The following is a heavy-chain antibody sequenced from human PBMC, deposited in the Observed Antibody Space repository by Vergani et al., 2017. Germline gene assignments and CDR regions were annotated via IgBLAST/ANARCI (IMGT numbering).Heavy chain of an antibody. D-gene: IGHD2-2*01. J-gene: IGHJ6*02. Sequence: QVQLQQWGAGLLKPSETLSLTCAVSGGSFRGYYWCWIRQPPGKGLEWIGEINHSGSTNYNPSLKSRVTISVDTSKNQSSLELSSVTAADTAVYYCARGYSSTRSEGYCDIDVWG. CDR3: ARGYSSTRSEGYCDIDV. V-gene: IGHV4-34*01. CDR1: GGSFRGYY. CDR2: INHSGST.